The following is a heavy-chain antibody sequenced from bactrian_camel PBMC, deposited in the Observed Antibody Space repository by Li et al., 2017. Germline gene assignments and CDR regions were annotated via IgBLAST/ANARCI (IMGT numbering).Heavy chain of an antibody. D-gene: IGHD2*01. CDR1: GYIYSSAC. CDR2: ITNDGDS. CDR3: AARVACRRGGYCYPTERDFGA. J-gene: IGHJ6*01. V-gene: IGHV3S53*01. Sequence: HVQLVESGGGSVQTGGSLRLSCAASGYIYSSACMAWFSQAPGKEREGVAAITNDGDSRYADSVKGRFTISKDNAKHTLYLHMDSLKPADSAMYFCAARVACRRGGYCYPTERDFGAVGQGTKVTV.